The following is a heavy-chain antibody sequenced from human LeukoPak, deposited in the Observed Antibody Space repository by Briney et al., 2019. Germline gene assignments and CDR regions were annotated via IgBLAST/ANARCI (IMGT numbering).Heavy chain of an antibody. J-gene: IGHJ4*02. Sequence: GGPLRLSCAVSGITLSNYGMSWVRQAPGKGLEWVAGLSGSGGGTNYADSVQGRFTISRDNPKNALYLQMNSLRAEDTAVYFCAKRGVVIRVFLVGFHKEAYYFDSWGQGALVTVSS. CDR3: AKRGVVIRVFLVGFHKEAYYFDS. V-gene: IGHV3-23*01. CDR2: LSGSGGGT. D-gene: IGHD3-10*01. CDR1: GITLSNYG.